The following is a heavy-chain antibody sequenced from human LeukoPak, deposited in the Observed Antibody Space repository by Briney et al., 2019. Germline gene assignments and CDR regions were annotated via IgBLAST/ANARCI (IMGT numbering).Heavy chain of an antibody. V-gene: IGHV3-30*17. CDR2: ISYDGSNK. Sequence: GGSLRLSCAASGFTFSHYCMHWVRQAPGKGLEWVAVISYDGSNKYYADSVKGRVTISRDNSKNTLWLQMNSLRAEDTAVYYCARDSVKNQLEPFWFDYWGQGTLVTVSS. CDR1: GFTFSHYC. CDR3: ARDSVKNQLEPFWFDY. J-gene: IGHJ4*02. D-gene: IGHD1-1*01.